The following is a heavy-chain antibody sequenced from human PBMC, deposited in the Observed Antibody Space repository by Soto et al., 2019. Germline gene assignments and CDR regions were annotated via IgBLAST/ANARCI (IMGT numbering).Heavy chain of an antibody. CDR1: GYTFTSYG. D-gene: IGHD3-22*01. V-gene: IGHV1-18*01. CDR3: ARDHRFYFDNSGSNWFEP. Sequence: ASVKVSCKASGYTFTSYGITWVRQAPGQGPAWMGWISAYNGNTNYAQKFQGRVTMTTDTSTSTAYMELRSLRSDDTAVYYCARDHRFYFDNSGSNWFEPWGQGTPVTVSS. CDR2: ISAYNGNT. J-gene: IGHJ5*02.